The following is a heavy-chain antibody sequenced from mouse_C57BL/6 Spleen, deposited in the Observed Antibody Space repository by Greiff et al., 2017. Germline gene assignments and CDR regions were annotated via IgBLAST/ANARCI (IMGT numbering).Heavy chain of an antibody. V-gene: IGHV1-26*01. CDR2: INPNNGGT. D-gene: IGHD2-5*01. CDR3: ARTPNYSNHGGWFAY. J-gene: IGHJ3*01. Sequence: EVQLQQSGPELVKPGASVKISCKASGYTFTDYYMNWVKQSHGKSLEWIGDINPNNGGTSYNQKFKGKATLTVDKSSSTAYMELRSLTSEDSAVYYCARTPNYSNHGGWFAYWGQGTLVTVSA. CDR1: GYTFTDYY.